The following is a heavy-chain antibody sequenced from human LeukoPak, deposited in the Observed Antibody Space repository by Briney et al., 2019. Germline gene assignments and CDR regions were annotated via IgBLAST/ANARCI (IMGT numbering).Heavy chain of an antibody. D-gene: IGHD2-2*01. CDR3: ARDEAPAGSEAYCRRSSCYLGMLDV. CDR2: INTHNGNT. V-gene: IGHV1-18*01. CDR1: GYTFTGFC. J-gene: IGHJ6*02. Sequence: ASVKVSCKASGYTFTGFCISWVSQAPGQGLEWMGCINTHNGNTKYTQKLQGKVTMTRDKFTSTASRELTCLQSDGTAVYCCARDEAPAGSEAYCRRSSCYLGMLDVGGQGTTTTV.